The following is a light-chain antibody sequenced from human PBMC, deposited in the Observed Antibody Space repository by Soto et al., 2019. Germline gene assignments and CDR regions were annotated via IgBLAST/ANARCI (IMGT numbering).Light chain of an antibody. J-gene: IGKJ3*01. V-gene: IGKV3-20*01. Sequence: EIVLTQSPGTLSFSPGERATLSCRASQSVSSSYLAWYQQKPGQAPRLLIYGASSRATGIPDRFSGSGFGTHFTLTISRLEPEDFAVYYCQQYGSSLFTFGPGTKVHIK. CDR1: QSVSSSY. CDR3: QQYGSSLFT. CDR2: GAS.